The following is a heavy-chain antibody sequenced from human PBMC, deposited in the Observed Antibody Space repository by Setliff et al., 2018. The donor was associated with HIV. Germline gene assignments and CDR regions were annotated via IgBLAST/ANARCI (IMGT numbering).Heavy chain of an antibody. D-gene: IGHD6-19*01. V-gene: IGHV1-46*01. J-gene: IGHJ6*02. CDR1: GYTFTSYY. Sequence: ASVKVSCKASGYTFTSYYMHWVRQAPGQGLEWMGIINPSGGRTSYAQKFQGRVTMTRDTSTSTVYMELSSLRYEDTAVYYCARDRSSGWSFYYGMDVWGQGTTVTVSS. CDR2: INPSGGRT. CDR3: ARDRSSGWSFYYGMDV.